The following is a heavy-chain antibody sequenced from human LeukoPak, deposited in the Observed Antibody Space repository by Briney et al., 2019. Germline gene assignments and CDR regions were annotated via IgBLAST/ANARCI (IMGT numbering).Heavy chain of an antibody. J-gene: IGHJ4*02. V-gene: IGHV7-4-1*02. CDR1: GYSFTSYA. CDR3: ARDLGRWEVRLFDY. Sequence: PLASVKVSCKASGYSFTSYAVNWVRQAPGQGLERMGWIFTNTGNPTYAHGFTGRFVFSLDTSIDTAYLQISSLKAEDTAVYYCARDLGRWEVRLFDYWGQGTLVTVSS. CDR2: IFTNTGNP. D-gene: IGHD1-26*01.